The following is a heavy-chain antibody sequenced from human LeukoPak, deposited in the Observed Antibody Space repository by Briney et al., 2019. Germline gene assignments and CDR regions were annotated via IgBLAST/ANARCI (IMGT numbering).Heavy chain of an antibody. CDR1: GFTFSSYG. CDR3: AKSIRGIVGTTSCFDY. D-gene: IGHD1-26*01. J-gene: IGHJ4*02. Sequence: GGSLRLSCTASGFTFSSYGMHWVRQAPGKGLEWVAFIRYDGSNKYYADSVKGRFTISRDNSKNTLDLQMNSLRAEDTAVYYCAKSIRGIVGTTSCFDYWGQGTLVTVSS. V-gene: IGHV3-30*02. CDR2: IRYDGSNK.